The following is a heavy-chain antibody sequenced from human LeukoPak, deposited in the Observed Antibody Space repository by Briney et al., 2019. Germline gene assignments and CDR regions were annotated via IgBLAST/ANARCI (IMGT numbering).Heavy chain of an antibody. J-gene: IGHJ4*02. CDR2: IYTSGST. CDR1: GGSISSGSYY. CDR3: AREGSGSYFNLGAFFDY. Sequence: SETLSLTCTVSGGSISSGSYYWSWIRQPAGKGLEWIGRIYTSGSTNYNPSLKSRVTISVDTSKNQFSLKLSSVTAADTAVYYCAREGSGSYFNLGAFFDYWGQGTLATVSS. V-gene: IGHV4-61*02. D-gene: IGHD1-26*01.